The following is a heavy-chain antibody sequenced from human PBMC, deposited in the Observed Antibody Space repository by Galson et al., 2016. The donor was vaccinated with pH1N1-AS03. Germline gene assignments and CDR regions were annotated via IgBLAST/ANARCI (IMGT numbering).Heavy chain of an antibody. CDR1: GFSLRTRGVG. CDR2: LYWGDDE. CDR3: ARAVYSADSRLSVWCDP. J-gene: IGHJ5*02. V-gene: IGHV2-5*02. Sequence: PALVKPTQTLTLTCTFSGFSLRTRGVGVGWLRQPPGKAPEWLALLYWGDDERYSPPLKNRASLTKETPKNQIILTMTNMDPRDTGTHYCARAVYSADSRLSVWCDPWGQGTLVTVSS. D-gene: IGHD2-21*01.